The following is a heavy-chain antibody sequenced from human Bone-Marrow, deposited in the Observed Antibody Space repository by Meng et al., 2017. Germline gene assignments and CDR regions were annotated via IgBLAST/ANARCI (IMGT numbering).Heavy chain of an antibody. Sequence: ASVKVSCKASGYTFTSYYMHWVRQAPGQGLEWMGIINPGGGSTSYAQKFQDGVTMTRDTSTSTDYMKLSSLRSEDTAVYYCTRVEQGYDFWSGYYWGQGTLVTVSS. D-gene: IGHD3-3*01. CDR2: INPGGGST. CDR1: GYTFTSYY. CDR3: TRVEQGYDFWSGYY. J-gene: IGHJ4*02. V-gene: IGHV1-46*01.